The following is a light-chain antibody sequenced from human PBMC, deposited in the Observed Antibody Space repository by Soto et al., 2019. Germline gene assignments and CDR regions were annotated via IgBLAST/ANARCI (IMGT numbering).Light chain of an antibody. CDR2: GAS. V-gene: IGKV3-20*01. CDR1: QSVSSSY. Sequence: EIVLTQSPGTLSLSPGERATLSCRASQSVSSSYLAWYQQKPGQAPRLLSYGASSRATAIPDRFSGSGSGTDFTLTISRLEPEDFAVYYCQQYGNSPLTFGQGTKVEIK. CDR3: QQYGNSPLT. J-gene: IGKJ1*01.